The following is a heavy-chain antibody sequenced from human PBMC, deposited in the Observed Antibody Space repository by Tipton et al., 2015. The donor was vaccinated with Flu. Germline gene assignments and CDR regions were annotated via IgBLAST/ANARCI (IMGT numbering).Heavy chain of an antibody. CDR3: ARHTGDSVRGVIDY. CDR1: GDSIGSRYF. Sequence: TLSLTCSVFGDSIGSRYFWAWIRQPPGKGLEWIGNVHRSGSAYYNSSLKSRVTMSVDTSQNQFSLRLSSVTAADTAVYYCARHTGDSVRGVIDYWGQGTLVTASS. CDR2: VHRSGSA. V-gene: IGHV4-38-2*01. J-gene: IGHJ4*02. D-gene: IGHD3-10*02.